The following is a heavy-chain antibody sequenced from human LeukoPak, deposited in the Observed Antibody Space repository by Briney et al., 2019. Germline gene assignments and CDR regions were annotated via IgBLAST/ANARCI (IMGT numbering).Heavy chain of an antibody. V-gene: IGHV1-69*04. J-gene: IGHJ5*02. Sequence: SVKVSCKASGYTFTGYYMHWVRQAPGQGLGWMGRIIPILSIANYAQKFQGRVTITADKSTSTAYMELSSLRSEDTAVYYCARAANDYGDYDWFDPWGQGTLVTVSS. CDR1: GYTFTGYY. D-gene: IGHD4-17*01. CDR2: IIPILSIA. CDR3: ARAANDYGDYDWFDP.